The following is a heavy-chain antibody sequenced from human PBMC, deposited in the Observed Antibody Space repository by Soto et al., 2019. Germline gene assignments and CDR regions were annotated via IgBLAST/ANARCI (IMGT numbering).Heavy chain of an antibody. Sequence: QVQLQESGPGLVKPSETLSLTCTVSGGSISSYYWGWIRQPPGKGLEWIGYIHYSGSTNYHPSLRSRVTISVDTPKNQFSLKVNSMIAADTAIYYCSRGGVAARKGRWFDPWGQGTLGTVSS. CDR3: SRGGVAARKGRWFDP. V-gene: IGHV4-59*01. J-gene: IGHJ5*02. CDR1: GGSISSYY. CDR2: IHYSGST. D-gene: IGHD6-25*01.